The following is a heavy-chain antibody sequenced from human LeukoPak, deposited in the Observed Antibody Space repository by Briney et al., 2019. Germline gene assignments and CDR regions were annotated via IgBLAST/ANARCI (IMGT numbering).Heavy chain of an antibody. CDR1: GYTFTGYY. J-gene: IGHJ4*02. Sequence: ASVNVSCKASGYTFTGYYMHWVRQAPGQGLEWMGWINPNSGGTNYAQRFQGRVTMTRDTSISTAYMELSRLRSDDTAVYYCAREESGGYFDYWGQGTLVTVSS. D-gene: IGHD2-8*02. CDR3: AREESGGYFDY. V-gene: IGHV1-2*02. CDR2: INPNSGGT.